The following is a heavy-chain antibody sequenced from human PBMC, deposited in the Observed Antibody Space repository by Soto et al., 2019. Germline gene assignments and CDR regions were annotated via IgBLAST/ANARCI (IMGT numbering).Heavy chain of an antibody. CDR2: IKSKTDGGTT. V-gene: IGHV3-15*01. D-gene: IGHD4-17*01. CDR1: GFTFSNAW. Sequence: GGSLRLSCAASGFTFSNAWMSWVRQAPGKGLEWVGRIKSKTDGGTTDYAAPVKGRFTISRDDSKNTLYLQMNSLKTEDTAVYYCTTTVTTYYYYYYYMDVWGKGTTVTVSS. J-gene: IGHJ6*03. CDR3: TTTVTTYYYYYYYMDV.